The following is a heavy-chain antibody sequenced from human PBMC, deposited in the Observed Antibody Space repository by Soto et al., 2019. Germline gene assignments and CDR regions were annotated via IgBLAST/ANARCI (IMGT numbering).Heavy chain of an antibody. J-gene: IGHJ4*02. CDR3: ARWGYHLDIVVVPAAIYYFDY. V-gene: IGHV3-48*03. Sequence: GGSLRLSCAASGFTFSSYEMNWVRQAPGKGLEWVSYISSSGSTIYYADSVKGRFTISRDNAKNSLYLQMNSLRAEDTAVYYCARWGYHLDIVVVPAAIYYFDYWGQGTLVTVSS. D-gene: IGHD2-2*02. CDR1: GFTFSSYE. CDR2: ISSSGSTI.